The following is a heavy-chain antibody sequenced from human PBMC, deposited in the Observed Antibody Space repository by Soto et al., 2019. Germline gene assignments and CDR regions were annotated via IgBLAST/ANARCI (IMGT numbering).Heavy chain of an antibody. Sequence: ASVKVSCKASGYTFTSYYMHWVRQAPGQGLEWMGIINPSGGSTSYAQKFQGRVTMTRGTSTSTVYMELSSLRSEDTAVYYCARDEIGSSWYRWAFDIWGQGTMVTVSS. D-gene: IGHD6-13*01. CDR2: INPSGGST. V-gene: IGHV1-46*01. CDR1: GYTFTSYY. J-gene: IGHJ3*02. CDR3: ARDEIGSSWYRWAFDI.